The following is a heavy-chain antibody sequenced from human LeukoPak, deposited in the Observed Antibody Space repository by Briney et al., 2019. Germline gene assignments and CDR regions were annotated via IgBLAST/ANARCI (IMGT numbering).Heavy chain of an antibody. Sequence: GGSLRLSCAASAFTFSSYSMNWVRQAPGKGLEWVSSISSSSSYIYYADSVKGRFTISRDNSKNTLYLQMNNLRVEDTAVYYCARDNIKIVGPIDGFDIWGQGTMVTVSS. V-gene: IGHV3-21*04. CDR2: ISSSSSYI. J-gene: IGHJ3*02. CDR1: AFTFSSYS. D-gene: IGHD1-26*01. CDR3: ARDNIKIVGPIDGFDI.